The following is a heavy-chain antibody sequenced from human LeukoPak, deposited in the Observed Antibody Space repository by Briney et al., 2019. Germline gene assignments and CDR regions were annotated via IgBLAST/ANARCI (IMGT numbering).Heavy chain of an antibody. Sequence: SETLSLTCTVSGYSISSGYYWGWIRQPPGKGLEWIGSIYHSGSTYYNPSLKSPVTISLDTSKNQFSLKLSSVTAADTAVYYCARAESREWKLDYWGQGTLVTVSS. CDR1: GYSISSGYY. D-gene: IGHD3-3*01. CDR3: ARAESREWKLDY. V-gene: IGHV4-38-2*02. J-gene: IGHJ4*02. CDR2: IYHSGST.